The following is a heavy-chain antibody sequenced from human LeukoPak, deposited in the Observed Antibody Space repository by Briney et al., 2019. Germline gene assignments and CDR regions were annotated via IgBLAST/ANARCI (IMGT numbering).Heavy chain of an antibody. CDR2: INAGNGNT. J-gene: IGHJ5*02. Sequence: ASAKVSCKASGYTFTSYAMHWVRQAPGQRLEWMGWINAGNGNTKYSQKFQGRVTITRDTSASTAYMELSSLRSEDTAVYYCARAGYCSSTSCYAGWFDPWGQGTLVTVSS. V-gene: IGHV1-3*01. D-gene: IGHD2-2*01. CDR1: GYTFTSYA. CDR3: ARAGYCSSTSCYAGWFDP.